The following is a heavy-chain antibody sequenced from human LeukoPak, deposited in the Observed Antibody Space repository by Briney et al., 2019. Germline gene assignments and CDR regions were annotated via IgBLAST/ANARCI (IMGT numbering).Heavy chain of an antibody. CDR3: AGDYGDYVFDY. CDR1: GFTFSSYA. D-gene: IGHD4-17*01. Sequence: GGSLRLSCAASGFTFSSYAMHWVRQAPGKGLEWVAAISDDGSNKDYADSVKGRFTVSRDNSKNSLYLQMNSLRAEDTAVYYCAGDYGDYVFDYWGQGTLVTVSS. V-gene: IGHV3-30-3*01. CDR2: ISDDGSNK. J-gene: IGHJ4*02.